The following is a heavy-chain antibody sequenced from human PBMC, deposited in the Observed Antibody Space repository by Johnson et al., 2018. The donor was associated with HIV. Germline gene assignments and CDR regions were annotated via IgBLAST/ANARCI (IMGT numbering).Heavy chain of an antibody. D-gene: IGHD4-17*01. CDR2: ISSSGSTI. J-gene: IGHJ3*02. CDR3: ARSTNDYGEYNDAFDI. Sequence: VQLVESGGGLVQPGGSLRLYCAASGFTFSDYYMSWIRQAPGKGLEWVSYISSSGSTIYYADSVKGRFTISRDNAKNSLYLQMNSLRAEDTAVYYCARSTNDYGEYNDAFDIWGQGTMVTVSS. V-gene: IGHV3-11*04. CDR1: GFTFSDYY.